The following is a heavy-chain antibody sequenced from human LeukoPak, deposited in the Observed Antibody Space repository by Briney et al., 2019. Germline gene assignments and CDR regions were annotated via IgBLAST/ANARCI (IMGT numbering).Heavy chain of an antibody. Sequence: SWETLSLTCTVSGGSISSSSYYWGWIRQPPGKGLEWIGSIYYSGSTYYNPSLKSRVIMSVDTAKNHISLNLTSLTAADTAIYYCARLDCTGDGCYNHWGRGTLVTV. CDR2: IYYSGST. D-gene: IGHD2-8*02. CDR1: GGSISSSSYY. CDR3: ARLDCTGDGCYNH. V-gene: IGHV4-39*02. J-gene: IGHJ4*02.